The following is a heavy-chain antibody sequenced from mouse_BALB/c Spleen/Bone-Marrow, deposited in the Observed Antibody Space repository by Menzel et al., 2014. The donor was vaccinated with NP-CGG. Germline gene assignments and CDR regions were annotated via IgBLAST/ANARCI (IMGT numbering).Heavy chain of an antibody. CDR2: ISYSGIT. CDR1: GYSITSDYA. J-gene: IGHJ4*01. CDR3: ARRYYAMDY. V-gene: IGHV3-2*02. Sequence: EVKLVESGPGLVKPSQSLSLPCTVTGYSITSDYAWNWIRRFPGNKLEWMGYISYSGITSYNPSLKSRISITRDTSKNQFFLQLNSVTTEDTATYYCARRYYAMDYWGQGTSVTVSS.